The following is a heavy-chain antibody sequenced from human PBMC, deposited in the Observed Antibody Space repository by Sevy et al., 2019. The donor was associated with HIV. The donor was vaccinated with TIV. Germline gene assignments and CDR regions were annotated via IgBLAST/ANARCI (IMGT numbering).Heavy chain of an antibody. CDR3: AKDDLGSIDY. CDR2: LSYDDSDE. V-gene: IGHV3-30-3*02. Sequence: GGSLRLSCAASGFIFSTSPMHWVRQAPGKGLECVAILSYDDSDENYADSVKGRFTISRDNSKITLYLQMNSLRTEDTAVYYCAKDDLGSIDYWGQGTLVTVSS. D-gene: IGHD3-10*01. J-gene: IGHJ4*02. CDR1: GFIFSTSP.